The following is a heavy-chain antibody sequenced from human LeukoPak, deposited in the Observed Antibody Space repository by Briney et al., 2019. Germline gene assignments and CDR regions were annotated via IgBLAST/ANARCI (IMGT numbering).Heavy chain of an antibody. CDR2: IIPIFGTA. Sequence: GASVKVSCKASGGTFSSYAISWVRQAPGQGLEWMGGIIPIFGTANYAQKFQGRVTITADKSTSTAYMELSSLRSEDTAVYYCARGLRFGMYYYMDVWGKGTTVTVSS. V-gene: IGHV1-69*06. CDR3: ARGLRFGMYYYMDV. D-gene: IGHD3-10*01. CDR1: GGTFSSYA. J-gene: IGHJ6*03.